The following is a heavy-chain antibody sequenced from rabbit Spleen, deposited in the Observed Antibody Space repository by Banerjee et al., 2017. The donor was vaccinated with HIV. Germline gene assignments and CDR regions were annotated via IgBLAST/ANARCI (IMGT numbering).Heavy chain of an antibody. D-gene: IGHD8-1*01. V-gene: IGHV1S40*01. J-gene: IGHJ2*01. CDR2: IGAGSGST. Sequence: QSLEESGGGLVQPGASLTLTCTVSGFSFSSGYYMCWVRQAPGKGLEWIACIGAGSGSTYYASWAKGRFTISKTSSTTVTLQMTSLTAADTATYFCARDDASGSGYISWGPGTLVTVS. CDR3: ARDDASGSGYIS. CDR1: GFSFSSGYY.